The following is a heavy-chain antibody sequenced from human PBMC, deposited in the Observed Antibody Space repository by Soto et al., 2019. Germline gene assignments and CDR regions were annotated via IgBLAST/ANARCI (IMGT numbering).Heavy chain of an antibody. J-gene: IGHJ2*01. D-gene: IGHD1-20*01. CDR2: INLSDGGT. V-gene: IGHV1-46*01. CDR1: GYTFTNYH. Sequence: QVQLVQSGAEVKKPGASVKVSCKASGYTFTNYHMHWVRQAPGLGLEWMGTINLSDGGTTYTQRYQDRETMTRETSTSTGYMELSSLRSEEPAVYYCASEVTGTSCFELWGRGTRVTVSS. CDR3: ASEVTGTSCFEL.